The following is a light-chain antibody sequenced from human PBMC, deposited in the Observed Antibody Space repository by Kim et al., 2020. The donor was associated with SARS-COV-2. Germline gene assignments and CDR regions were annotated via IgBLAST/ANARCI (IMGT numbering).Light chain of an antibody. CDR2: EVN. J-gene: IGLJ2*01. V-gene: IGLV2-8*01. CDR1: SSDVGGYNY. CDR3: SSYAGSNNLV. Sequence: GQSVTISCTGTSSDVGGYNYVSWYQQHPGNAPKLIIYEVNKRPSGVPDRFSGSKSGNTASLTVSGLQAEDEADYYCSSYAGSNNLVFGGGTQLTVL.